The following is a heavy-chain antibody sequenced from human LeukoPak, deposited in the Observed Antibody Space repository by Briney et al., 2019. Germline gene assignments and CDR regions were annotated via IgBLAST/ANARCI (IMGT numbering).Heavy chain of an antibody. J-gene: IGHJ5*02. V-gene: IGHV3-74*01. CDR3: IRDFRSADL. CDR1: GFTFSSYW. CDR2: IYVDGRTT. Sequence: GGSLRLSCVASGFTFSSYWMHWVRQPPGKGLVWVSRIYVDGRTTNYADSVKGRFTISRDNAKNTVYLEMNSLSVEDTATYYCIRDFRSADLWGQGTLVTVSS.